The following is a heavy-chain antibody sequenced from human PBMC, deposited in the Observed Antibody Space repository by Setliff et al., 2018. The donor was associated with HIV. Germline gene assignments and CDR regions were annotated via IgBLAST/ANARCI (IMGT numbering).Heavy chain of an antibody. CDR1: GYTLTELS. CDR2: FDPEAGET. V-gene: IGHV1-24*01. CDR3: ATGIRVTGSDYFDY. D-gene: IGHD3-10*01. J-gene: IGHJ4*02. Sequence: ASVKVSSKVSGYTLTELSIHWVRQAPGKGLEWMGGFDPEAGETIYARKFQGRITMTEDTSTDTAYMELGSLRSEDTAVYYCATGIRVTGSDYFDYWGQGTLVTVSS.